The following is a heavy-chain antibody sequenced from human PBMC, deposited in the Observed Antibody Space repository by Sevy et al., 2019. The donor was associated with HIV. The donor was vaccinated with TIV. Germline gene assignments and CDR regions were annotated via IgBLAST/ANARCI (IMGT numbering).Heavy chain of an antibody. D-gene: IGHD3-22*01. CDR3: AKDQGDYYDSSGYYYYGYYYGMDV. V-gene: IGHV3-30*18. CDR2: ISYDGSHK. J-gene: IGHJ6*02. CDR1: GFTFSSYG. Sequence: GGSLRLSCAASGFTFSSYGMHWVRQAPGKGLEWVAVISYDGSHKYYANSVKGRFTISRDNSKNTLYLQMNSLRAEDTAVYYCAKDQGDYYDSSGYYYYGYYYGMDVWGQGTTVTVSS.